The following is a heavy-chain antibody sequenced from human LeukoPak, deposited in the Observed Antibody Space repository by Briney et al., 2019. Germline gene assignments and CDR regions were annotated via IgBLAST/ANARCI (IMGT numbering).Heavy chain of an antibody. Sequence: ASVKVSCKASGYTFTSYGISWVREAPGQGLEWMGWISAYNGNTNYAQKLQGRVTMTTDTSTRAAYKELRSLRSDDTAVYYCARDRAPYGSGSYGGFDYWGQGTLVTVSS. CDR1: GYTFTSYG. CDR2: ISAYNGNT. CDR3: ARDRAPYGSGSYGGFDY. J-gene: IGHJ4*02. V-gene: IGHV1-18*01. D-gene: IGHD3-10*01.